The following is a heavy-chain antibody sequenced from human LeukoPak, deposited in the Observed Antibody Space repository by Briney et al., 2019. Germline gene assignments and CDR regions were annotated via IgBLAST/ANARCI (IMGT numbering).Heavy chain of an antibody. CDR1: GFTFSSSS. Sequence: GGSLRLSCAASGFTFSSSSMNWVRQAPGKGLEWVGRIRSNSDGGTIDYAAPVKGRFTLSRDDSKTTLYLQMNSLQTEDTAVYYCATDFYDSTWGQGTLVTVSS. D-gene: IGHD3-22*01. J-gene: IGHJ5*02. V-gene: IGHV3-15*07. CDR3: ATDFYDST. CDR2: IRSNSDGGTI.